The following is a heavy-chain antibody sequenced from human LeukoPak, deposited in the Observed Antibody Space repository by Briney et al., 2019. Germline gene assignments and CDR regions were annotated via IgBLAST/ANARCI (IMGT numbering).Heavy chain of an antibody. CDR1: GGSISSGSYY. V-gene: IGHV4-61*01. D-gene: IGHD6-13*01. CDR3: ARVMVAAASPFDY. CDR2: IYYSGST. J-gene: IGHJ4*02. Sequence: SETLSLTCTVSGGSISSGSYYWSWIRQPPGKGLEWIGYIYYSGSTNYNPSLKSRVTISVDTSKNQFSLKLGSVTAADTAVYYCARVMVAAASPFDYWGQGTLVTVSS.